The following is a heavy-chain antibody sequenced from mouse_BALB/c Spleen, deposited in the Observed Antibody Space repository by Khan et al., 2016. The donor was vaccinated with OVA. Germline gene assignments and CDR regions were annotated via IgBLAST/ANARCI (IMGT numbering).Heavy chain of an antibody. V-gene: IGHV1-4*01. D-gene: IGHD2-14*01. CDR3: VRDGAYHRNDGWFAY. CDR2: INPSNGYT. J-gene: IGHJ3*01. Sequence: QIQLVQSGAELARPGASVKMSCKASGYTFTSYTIHWIKKRPGQGLEWIGYINPSNGYTNSNQKFKDKATLTTDKSSTTAYLQLSSLTSDDSAVYNGVRDGAYHRNDGWFAYWGQGTLVTVSA. CDR1: GYTFTSYT.